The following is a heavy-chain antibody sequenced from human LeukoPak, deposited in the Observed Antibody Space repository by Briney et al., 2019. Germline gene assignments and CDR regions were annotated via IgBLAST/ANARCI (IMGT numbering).Heavy chain of an antibody. Sequence: ASVKLSCKASGYTFTGYDMHWVRQAPGQGLEWMGRINPNNGGTNYAQKFQGRVTMTRDTSISTAYMELSRLRSDDTAVFYCARKGNSFDYWGQGTLVTVSS. CDR3: ARKGNSFDY. CDR2: INPNNGGT. CDR1: GYTFTGYD. V-gene: IGHV1-2*06. J-gene: IGHJ4*02.